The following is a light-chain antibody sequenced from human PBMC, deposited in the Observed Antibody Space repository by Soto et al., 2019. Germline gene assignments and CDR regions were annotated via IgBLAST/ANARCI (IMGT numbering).Light chain of an antibody. Sequence: QSVLTQPASVSGSPGQSITISCTGTSSDVGGYNYVSWYQQHPGKAPKLMIYEVSNRPSGVSNRFSGSKSGNTASLTISGLQAEDEAVYYCSSYTSSSPFFFGPGTKLTFL. CDR3: SSYTSSSPFF. J-gene: IGLJ1*01. CDR1: SSDVGGYNY. CDR2: EVS. V-gene: IGLV2-14*01.